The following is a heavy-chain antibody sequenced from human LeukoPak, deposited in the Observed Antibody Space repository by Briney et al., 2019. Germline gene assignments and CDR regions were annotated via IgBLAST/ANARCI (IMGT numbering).Heavy chain of an antibody. CDR1: GYTFTGYY. CDR2: INPYSGGT. CDR3: ARDVVGYFDY. V-gene: IGHV1-2*06. J-gene: IGHJ4*02. Sequence: GASVKVPCKASGYTFTGYYMHWVRQAPGQGLEWMGRINPYSGGTNYALKFQGRVTMTRDTSISTAYMELSRLRSDNTAVYYCARDVVGYFDYWGQGTLVTVSS.